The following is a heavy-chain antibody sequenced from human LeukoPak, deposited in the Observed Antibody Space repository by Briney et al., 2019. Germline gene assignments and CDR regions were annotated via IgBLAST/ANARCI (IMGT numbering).Heavy chain of an antibody. Sequence: PGGSLRLSCAASGFTFSSYSMNWVRQAPGEGLEWVSSISSSSSYIYYADSVKGRFTISRDNAKNSLYLQMNSLRAEDTAVYYCARDLSLSSSSTYYYYMDVWGKGTTVTVSS. CDR1: GFTFSSYS. CDR2: ISSSSSYI. J-gene: IGHJ6*03. CDR3: ARDLSLSSSSTYYYYMDV. V-gene: IGHV3-21*01. D-gene: IGHD6-6*01.